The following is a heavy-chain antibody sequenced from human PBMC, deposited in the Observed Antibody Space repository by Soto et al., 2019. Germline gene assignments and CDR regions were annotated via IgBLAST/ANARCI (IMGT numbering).Heavy chain of an antibody. CDR2: FDPEDGET. CDR3: ATGGHGSSFGRQFGHNWFDP. D-gene: IGHD6-13*01. Sequence: GASVKVSCKVSGYTLTDLSMHWVRQAPGKGLEWMGGFDPEDGETIYAQKFQGRVTMTEDTSTDTAYMELSSLRSEDTAVYYCATGGHGSSFGRQFGHNWFDPWGQGTLVTVSS. J-gene: IGHJ5*02. V-gene: IGHV1-24*01. CDR1: GYTLTDLS.